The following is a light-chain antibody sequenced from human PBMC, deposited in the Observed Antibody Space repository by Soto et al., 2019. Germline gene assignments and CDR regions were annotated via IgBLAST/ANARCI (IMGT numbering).Light chain of an antibody. J-gene: IGLJ2*01. Sequence: VLTPPPSVSGAPGQRVTISCTGSSSNIGAGYDVHWYQQLPGTAPKLLIYGNSNRPSGVPDRFSGSKSGTSASLAITGLQAEDEADYYCQSYDSSLSGSEVFGGGTKLTVL. CDR2: GNS. V-gene: IGLV1-40*01. CDR1: SSNIGAGYD. CDR3: QSYDSSLSGSEV.